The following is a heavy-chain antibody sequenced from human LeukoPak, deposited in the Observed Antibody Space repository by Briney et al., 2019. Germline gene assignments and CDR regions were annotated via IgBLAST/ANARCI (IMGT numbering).Heavy chain of an antibody. CDR2: ISAYNGNT. V-gene: IGHV1-18*01. CDR3: ERDRSSRPKRKFDY. J-gene: IGHJ4*02. D-gene: IGHD6-6*01. CDR1: GYTFTSYG. Sequence: ASVKVSCKASGYTFTSYGISWVRQAPGRGLEWMGWISAYNGNTNYAQKLQGRVTMTTDTSTSTAYMELRSLRSDDTGGYYCERDRSSRPKRKFDYWGQGTLVTVSS.